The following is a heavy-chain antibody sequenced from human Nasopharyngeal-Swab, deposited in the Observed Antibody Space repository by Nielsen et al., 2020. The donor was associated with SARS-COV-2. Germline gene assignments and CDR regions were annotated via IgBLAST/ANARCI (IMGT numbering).Heavy chain of an antibody. V-gene: IGHV4-31*03. CDR2: IYYSGST. CDR3: AKDRLYYGMDV. Sequence: SETLSLTCTVSGGSISSGGYYWSWIRQHPGKGLEWIGYIYYSGSTYYNPSLKSRVTISVDTSKNQFSLKLSSVTAEDTAVYYCAKDRLYYGMDVWGQGTTVTVSS. J-gene: IGHJ6*02. CDR1: GGSISSGGYY.